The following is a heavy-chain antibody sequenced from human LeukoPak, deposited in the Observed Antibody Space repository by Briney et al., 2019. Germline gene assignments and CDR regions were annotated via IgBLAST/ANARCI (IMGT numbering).Heavy chain of an antibody. D-gene: IGHD2-2*01. Sequence: GGSLRLFCAASGFIFRRYGMHWFRQAPGKGLEWVAFIRYDGSNKYYADSVKGRFTISRDNSKNTLYLQMNSLRAEDTAVYYCAKGTSGTSNFDYWGQGTLVTVSS. CDR2: IRYDGSNK. V-gene: IGHV3-30*02. CDR3: AKGTSGTSNFDY. CDR1: GFIFRRYG. J-gene: IGHJ4*02.